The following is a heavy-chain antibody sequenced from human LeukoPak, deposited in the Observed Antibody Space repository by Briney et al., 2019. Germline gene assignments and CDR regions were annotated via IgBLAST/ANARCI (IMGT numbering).Heavy chain of an antibody. J-gene: IGHJ4*02. CDR2: ISSSSSTI. V-gene: IGHV3-48*01. CDR3: ARDYFDYYDSSGYQD. D-gene: IGHD3-22*01. CDR1: GFTFSSYS. Sequence: GGSLRLSCAASGFTFSSYSMNWVRQAPGKGLEWVSYISSSSSTIYYADSVKGRFTISRDNAKNSLYLQMNSLRAEDTAVYYCARDYFDYYDSSGYQDWGQGTLVTVSS.